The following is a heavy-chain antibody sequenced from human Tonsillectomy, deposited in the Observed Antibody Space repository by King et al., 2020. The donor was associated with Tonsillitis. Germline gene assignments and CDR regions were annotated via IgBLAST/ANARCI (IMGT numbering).Heavy chain of an antibody. CDR1: GGTFSRYA. CDR3: ARECCDDSSGHTYNDGMDV. J-gene: IGHJ6*02. Sequence: VQLVQSGAEVKKPGSSVKVSCKASGGTFSRYAISWVRQAPGQGLDWMGGIIPIFGIANDAQKFQGRVTITADESTSTAYMELSSLRYEDTAVYDCARECCDDSSGHTYNDGMDVWCQGTTVAVAS. D-gene: IGHD3-22*01. CDR2: IIPIFGIA. V-gene: IGHV1-69*01.